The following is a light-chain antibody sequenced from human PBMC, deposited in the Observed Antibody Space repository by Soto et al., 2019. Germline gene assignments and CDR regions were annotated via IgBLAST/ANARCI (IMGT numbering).Light chain of an antibody. CDR1: QGIKND. V-gene: IGKV1-6*01. J-gene: IGKJ4*01. Sequence: AIQMTLSVSALSASVGDSVSITCRASQGIKNDLGWYQEKPGRAPKVVIYVASNLQSGVPSRFSGSGSGTDFTLTISSLQAEDCATYNCLHEYSYPIPFGGGT. CDR2: VAS. CDR3: LHEYSYPIP.